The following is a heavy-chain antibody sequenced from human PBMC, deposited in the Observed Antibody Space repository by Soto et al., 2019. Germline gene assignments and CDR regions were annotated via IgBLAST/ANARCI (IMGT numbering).Heavy chain of an antibody. CDR3: ARGKLVLLWFGESAGVDF. CDR1: GGSFSGYY. J-gene: IGHJ6*02. CDR2: INHSGNT. V-gene: IGHV4-34*01. Sequence: QLQLQQWGAGLLKPSETLSLTCAVYGGSFSGYYWNWIRQPPGKGLEWIGDINHSGNTNYNPSLTSRVTYEVNPCHNRVSVRLSCVTAADTAVYYCARGKLVLLWFGESAGVDFGGQGPTFAVSS. D-gene: IGHD3-10*01.